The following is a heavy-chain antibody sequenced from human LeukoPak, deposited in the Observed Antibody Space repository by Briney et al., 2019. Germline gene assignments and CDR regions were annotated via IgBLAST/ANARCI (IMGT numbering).Heavy chain of an antibody. CDR1: GFTFSSYS. J-gene: IGHJ4*02. V-gene: IGHV3-21*01. CDR3: ARDGRDHYVSGSYYRGVPALDY. D-gene: IGHD3-10*01. CDR2: ISSSSSYI. Sequence: PGGSLRLSCAASGFTFSSYSMNWVRQAPGKGLEWVSSISSSSSYIYYADSVKGRFTISRDNAKNSLYLQMNSLRVEDTAVYYCARDGRDHYVSGSYYRGVPALDYWGQGTLITVSS.